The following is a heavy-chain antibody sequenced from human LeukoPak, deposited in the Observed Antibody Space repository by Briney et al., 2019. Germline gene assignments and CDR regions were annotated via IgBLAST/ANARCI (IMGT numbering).Heavy chain of an antibody. D-gene: IGHD3-22*01. V-gene: IGHV3-15*01. CDR3: TSSHYYDSSGYYRSWFDY. J-gene: IGHJ4*02. Sequence: GGSLRLSCAASGFTFSNAWMSWVRQAPGKGLEWVGRIKSKTDGGTTDYAAPVKGRFTISRDDSKNTLYLQMNSLKTEDTAVYYCTSSHYYDSSGYYRSWFDYWGQGTLVTVSS. CDR1: GFTFSNAW. CDR2: IKSKTDGGTT.